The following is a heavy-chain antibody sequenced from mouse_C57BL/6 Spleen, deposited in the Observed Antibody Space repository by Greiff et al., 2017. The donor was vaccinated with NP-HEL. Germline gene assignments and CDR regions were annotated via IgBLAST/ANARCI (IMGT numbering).Heavy chain of an antibody. J-gene: IGHJ2*01. Sequence: VQLQQSGAELVRPGASVKLSCTASGFNIKDDYMHWVKQRPEQGLEWIGWIDPENGDTEYASKFQGKATITADTSSNTAYLQLSSLTFEDTAVYYCTTSYYEGYWGQGTTLTVSS. D-gene: IGHD2-10*01. CDR1: GFNIKDDY. CDR2: IDPENGDT. V-gene: IGHV14-4*01. CDR3: TTSYYEGY.